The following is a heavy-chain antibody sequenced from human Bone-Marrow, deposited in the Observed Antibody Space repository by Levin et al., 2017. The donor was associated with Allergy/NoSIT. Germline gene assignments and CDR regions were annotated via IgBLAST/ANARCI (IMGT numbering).Heavy chain of an antibody. J-gene: IGHJ6*02. CDR2: IRTKTKSYAT. D-gene: IGHD3-22*01. V-gene: IGHV3-73*01. Sequence: PGGSLRLSCAASGFVFSASAVHWVRQASGKGLEWIGRIRTKTKSYATAYGASVKGRFTISREDSKNTAYLQMNSLKTEDTAVYYCTSLLRGYYYYYYGMDVWGQGTTVTVSS. CDR3: TSLLRGYYYYYYGMDV. CDR1: GFVFSASA.